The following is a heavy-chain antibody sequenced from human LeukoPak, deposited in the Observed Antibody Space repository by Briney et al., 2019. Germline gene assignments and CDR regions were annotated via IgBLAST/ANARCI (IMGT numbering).Heavy chain of an antibody. CDR1: GFTLSSRW. CDR2: INRDGSEK. J-gene: IGHJ4*02. D-gene: IGHD3-3*01. Sequence: GGSLRLSCVVSGFTLSSRWMMWVRQAPREGLEWMTNINRDGSEKNYVDSVKGRFTITRDNAENSLYLQMNSLKVEDSAIYYCATYDSWSGYNIAYWGQGTLVTVSS. V-gene: IGHV3-7*03. CDR3: ATYDSWSGYNIAY.